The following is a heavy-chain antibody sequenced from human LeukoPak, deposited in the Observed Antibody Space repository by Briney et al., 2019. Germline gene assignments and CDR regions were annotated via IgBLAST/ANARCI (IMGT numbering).Heavy chain of an antibody. J-gene: IGHJ3*02. CDR1: GFTFSSYG. V-gene: IGHV3-33*01. Sequence: GGSLRLSCAASGFTFSSYGMHWVRQAPGKGLEWVAVIWYDGSNKYYADSVKGRFTISRDNSKNTLYLQMNSLRAEDTAVYYCARDRRFNAFDIWGQGTMVTVSS. D-gene: IGHD5-24*01. CDR2: IWYDGSNK. CDR3: ARDRRFNAFDI.